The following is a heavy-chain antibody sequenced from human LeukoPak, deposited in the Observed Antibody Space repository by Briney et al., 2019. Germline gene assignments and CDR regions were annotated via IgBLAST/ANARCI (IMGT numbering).Heavy chain of an antibody. CDR2: IYYSGST. Sequence: SQTLSLTCTVSGGPISSGGYYWSWIRQHPGKGLEWIGYIYYSGSTYYNPSLKSRVTISVDTSKNQFSLKLSSVTAADTAVYYCARGLGQLAFFDYWGQGTLVTVSS. J-gene: IGHJ4*02. D-gene: IGHD6-6*01. CDR3: ARGLGQLAFFDY. CDR1: GGPISSGGYY. V-gene: IGHV4-31*03.